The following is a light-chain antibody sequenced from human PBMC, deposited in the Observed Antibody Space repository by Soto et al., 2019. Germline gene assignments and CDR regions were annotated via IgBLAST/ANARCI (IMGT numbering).Light chain of an antibody. CDR1: SSDIGSNNY. CDR2: EVS. CDR3: SSYTTTNRL. Sequence: QSALTQPASVSGSPGQSITISCTGTSSDIGSNNYVSWFQQRPGKAPTLIIYEVSNRPSGVSTHFSGSKSGNTASLTISGLLHEDEAEYYCSSYTTTNRLFGGGIKLTVL. J-gene: IGLJ3*02. V-gene: IGLV2-14*01.